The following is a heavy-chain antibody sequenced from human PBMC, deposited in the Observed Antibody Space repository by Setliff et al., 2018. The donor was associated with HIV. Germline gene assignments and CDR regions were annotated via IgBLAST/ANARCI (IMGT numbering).Heavy chain of an antibody. V-gene: IGHV3-11*04. Sequence: PGGSLRLSCAASGFIFGDYYMSWIRQAPGKGLEYISYIGFSGATKKYADAVKGRFTISRDNAKNLLYLQMDSLRVDDTAFYYCARDHEAYHYDSRGVGDALDIWGRGTTVTVSS. CDR1: GFIFGDYY. D-gene: IGHD3-22*01. J-gene: IGHJ3*02. CDR2: IGFSGATK. CDR3: ARDHEAYHYDSRGVGDALDI.